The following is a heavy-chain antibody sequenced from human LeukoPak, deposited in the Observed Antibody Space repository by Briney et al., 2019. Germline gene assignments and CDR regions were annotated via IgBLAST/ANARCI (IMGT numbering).Heavy chain of an antibody. Sequence: PGGSLRLSCAASGFTLSNYAMHWVRQAPGKGLEWVAFISYDGRKKYYAGSVKGRFTISRDNSKNTLYLQMNSLRAEDTAVYYCAKFPLGDAFDIWGQGTMVTVSS. J-gene: IGHJ3*02. V-gene: IGHV3-30-3*02. CDR2: ISYDGRKK. CDR1: GFTLSNYA. CDR3: AKFPLGDAFDI.